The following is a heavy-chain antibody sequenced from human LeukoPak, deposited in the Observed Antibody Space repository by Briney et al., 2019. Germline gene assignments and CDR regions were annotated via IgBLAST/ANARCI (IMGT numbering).Heavy chain of an antibody. J-gene: IGHJ4*02. V-gene: IGHV3-30*04. CDR1: GFTFSIYA. D-gene: IGHD3-10*01. Sequence: PGGSLRLSCAASGFTFSIYAMHWVRQAPGKGLEWVAVISYDGSNKYYADSVKGRFTISRDNSKNTLYLQMNSLRAEDTAVYYCARAPMVREAIRYWGQGTLVTVSS. CDR2: ISYDGSNK. CDR3: ARAPMVREAIRY.